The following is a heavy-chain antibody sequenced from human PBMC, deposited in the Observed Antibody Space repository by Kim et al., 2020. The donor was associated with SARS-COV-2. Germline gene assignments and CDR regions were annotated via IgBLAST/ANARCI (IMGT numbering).Heavy chain of an antibody. Sequence: SVKVSCKASGGTFSSYAISWVRQAPGQGLEWMGRIIPILGIANYAQKFQGRVTITADKSTSTAYMELSSLRSEDTAVYYCARGCSGGSCYYNWFDPWGQGTLVTVSS. J-gene: IGHJ5*02. D-gene: IGHD2-15*01. CDR2: IIPILGIA. V-gene: IGHV1-69*04. CDR3: ARGCSGGSCYYNWFDP. CDR1: GGTFSSYA.